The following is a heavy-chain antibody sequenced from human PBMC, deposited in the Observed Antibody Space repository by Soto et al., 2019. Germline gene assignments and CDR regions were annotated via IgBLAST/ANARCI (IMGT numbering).Heavy chain of an antibody. J-gene: IGHJ4*02. CDR1: GFTFSSYA. Sequence: PGGSLRLSCAASGFTFSSYAMSWVRQAPGKGLEWVSAISGSGGSTYYADSVKGRFTISRDNSKNTLYLQMNSLRAEDTAVYYCAKARAQYYDFWSGYPVDYWGQGTLVPSPQ. CDR3: AKARAQYYDFWSGYPVDY. V-gene: IGHV3-23*01. CDR2: ISGSGGST. D-gene: IGHD3-3*01.